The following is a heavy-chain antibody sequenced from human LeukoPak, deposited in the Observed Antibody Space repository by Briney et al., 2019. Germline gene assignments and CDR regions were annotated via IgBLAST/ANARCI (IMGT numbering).Heavy chain of an antibody. Sequence: QSGGSLRLSCAASGFTFSSHWMSWVRQAPGKGLEWVANIKQDGSEKYYVDSVKGRFTISRDNAKNSLYLQMNSLRAEDTAVYYCASEDPGEIWGQGTMVTVSS. D-gene: IGHD3-10*01. CDR3: ASEDPGEI. CDR1: GFTFSSHW. V-gene: IGHV3-7*01. CDR2: IKQDGSEK. J-gene: IGHJ3*02.